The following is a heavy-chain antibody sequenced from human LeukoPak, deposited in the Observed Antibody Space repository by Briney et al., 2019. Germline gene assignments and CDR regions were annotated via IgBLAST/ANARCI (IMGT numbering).Heavy chain of an antibody. Sequence: GSLRLSCAASGFTFSGYWMHWVRQAPGKGLVWVSRIKSDGSSSTYADSVKGRFTISRDNAKNTLYLQMNSLRTEDTAVYYCTRNPGMDVWGQGTTVTVSS. V-gene: IGHV3-74*01. J-gene: IGHJ6*02. CDR3: TRNPGMDV. CDR1: GFTFSGYW. CDR2: IKSDGSSS.